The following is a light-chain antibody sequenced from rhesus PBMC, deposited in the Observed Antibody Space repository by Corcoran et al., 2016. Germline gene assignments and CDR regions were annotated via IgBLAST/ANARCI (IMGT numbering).Light chain of an antibody. CDR2: SAS. J-gene: IGKJ4*01. Sequence: DIQMTQSPSSLSASVGDKVTITCRASQGIGNALAWYQQKPGKAPNLLIYSASTLQSGVPSRFSGSGSGTYFSLTISSLQPEDFAVYYCQQRNSYPLAFGGGTKVEI. CDR3: QQRNSYPLA. V-gene: IGKV1-33*01. CDR1: QGIGNA.